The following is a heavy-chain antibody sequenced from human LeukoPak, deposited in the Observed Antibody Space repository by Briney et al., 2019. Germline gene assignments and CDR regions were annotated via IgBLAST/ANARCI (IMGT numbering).Heavy chain of an antibody. CDR3: ARYADGIFY. J-gene: IGHJ4*02. V-gene: IGHV3-74*01. D-gene: IGHD1-14*01. Sequence: GGSLRLSCAASGFTFSSSWMHWVRKAPGKGLIWVSRVNGDGTGTIYADSVKGRFTISRDNAKNTLYLQMNSLRAEDTAVYYCARYADGIFYWGQGTLVTFSS. CDR1: GFTFSSSW. CDR2: VNGDGTGT.